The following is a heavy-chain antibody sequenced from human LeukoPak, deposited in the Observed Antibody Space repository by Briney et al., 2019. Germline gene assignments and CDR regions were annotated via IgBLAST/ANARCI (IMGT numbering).Heavy chain of an antibody. D-gene: IGHD3-22*01. V-gene: IGHV4-4*07. J-gene: IGHJ4*02. CDR3: ARDGLYRSGYYFDY. Sequence: SETLSLTCIVSGGSISSYYWSWIRQPAGKGLEWIGRIYTSGSTYYNPSLKSRVTMSVDKSKNQFSLKLSPVTAADTAVYYCARDGLYRSGYYFDYWGQGTLVTVSS. CDR2: IYTSGST. CDR1: GGSISSYY.